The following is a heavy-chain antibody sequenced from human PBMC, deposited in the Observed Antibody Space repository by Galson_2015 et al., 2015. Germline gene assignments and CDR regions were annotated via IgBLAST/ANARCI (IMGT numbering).Heavy chain of an antibody. V-gene: IGHV3-30-3*01. J-gene: IGHJ3*02. CDR3: ARAGVVGSGSYKNAFDI. CDR1: GFTFSNYA. Sequence: SLRLSCAASGFTFSNYAMHWVRQAPGKGLEWVAAISYDGSYKYHADSVKGRFTISRDNSRNTLELQMNSLRAEDTAVYYCARAGVVGSGSYKNAFDIWGQGTMVTVSS. CDR2: ISYDGSYK. D-gene: IGHD3-10*01.